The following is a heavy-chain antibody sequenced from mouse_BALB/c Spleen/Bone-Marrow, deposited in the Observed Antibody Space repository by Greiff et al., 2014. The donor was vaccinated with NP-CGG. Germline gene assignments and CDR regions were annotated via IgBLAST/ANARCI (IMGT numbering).Heavy chain of an antibody. CDR1: GFTFSDYY. J-gene: IGHJ4*01. D-gene: IGHD2-1*01. CDR3: ARGNYGNYGAMDY. CDR2: ISDGGSYT. Sequence: EVQGVESGGGLVKPGGSLKLSCAASGFTFSDYYMYWVRRTPEKRLEWVATISDGGSYTYYPDSVKGRFTISRDNAKNNLYLQMSSLKSEDTAMYYCARGNYGNYGAMDYWGQGISVTVSS. V-gene: IGHV5-4*02.